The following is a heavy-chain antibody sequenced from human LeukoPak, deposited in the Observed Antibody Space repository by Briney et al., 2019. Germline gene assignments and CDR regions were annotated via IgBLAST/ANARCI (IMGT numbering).Heavy chain of an antibody. D-gene: IGHD3-10*01. J-gene: IGHJ4*02. CDR1: GFALSNYA. CDR2: LRGGGDSR. Sequence: GGSLRLSCAASGFALSNYALSWVRDAPGKGLECVYSLRGGGDSRYYAGSVMGRFTISRDNSKNTLYLQMNSLRAEDTAVYYCAKAVRSMVTGGGYFDSWGQGTLVTVSS. V-gene: IGHV3-23*01. CDR3: AKAVRSMVTGGGYFDS.